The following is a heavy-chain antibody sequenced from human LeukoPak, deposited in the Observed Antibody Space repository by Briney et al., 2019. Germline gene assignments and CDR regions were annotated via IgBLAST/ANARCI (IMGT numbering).Heavy chain of an antibody. D-gene: IGHD2-21*01. V-gene: IGHV1-18*01. Sequence: ASVKVSCKASGYTFTSYGISWVRQAPGQGLEWVGWISAYNGNTNYAQKLQGRVTMTTDTSTSTAYMELRSLRSDDTAVYYCARGGAHIVVVIASGEYYFDYWGQGTLVTVSS. J-gene: IGHJ4*02. CDR2: ISAYNGNT. CDR1: GYTFTSYG. CDR3: ARGGAHIVVVIASGEYYFDY.